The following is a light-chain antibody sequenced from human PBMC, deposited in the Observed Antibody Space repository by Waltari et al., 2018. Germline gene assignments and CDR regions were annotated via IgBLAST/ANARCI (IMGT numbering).Light chain of an antibody. CDR2: EVV. V-gene: IGLV2-23*02. J-gene: IGLJ2*01. Sequence: QSALPQPASVSGSPGQSITISCTGPSSAVGNYNLVSWYQQYPGKAPKLVIYEVVKRPPSVSSRFSGSKSGSTASLTISGLQPEDEGNYYCTSYAGRSTLIFGGGT. CDR3: TSYAGRSTLI. CDR1: SSAVGNYNL.